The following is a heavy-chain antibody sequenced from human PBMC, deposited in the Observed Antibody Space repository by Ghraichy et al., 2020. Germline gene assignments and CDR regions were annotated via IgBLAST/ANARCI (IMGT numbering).Heavy chain of an antibody. V-gene: IGHV3-74*03. CDR3: ARPVMYYYDSSGYDAFDI. CDR1: GFIFSSYW. Sequence: GESLNISCEASGFIFSSYWMNWVRQAPGKGLVWVSRINYDGSSTTYADSVKGRFTISRDNAKNTLYLQMNSLRAEDTAMYYCARPVMYYYDSSGYDAFDIWGQGTMVTVSS. CDR2: INYDGSST. J-gene: IGHJ3*02. D-gene: IGHD3-22*01.